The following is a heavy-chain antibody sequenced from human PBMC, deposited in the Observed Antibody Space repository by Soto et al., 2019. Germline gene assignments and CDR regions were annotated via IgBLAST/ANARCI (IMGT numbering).Heavy chain of an antibody. CDR1: GFSLNTRAVG. J-gene: IGHJ3*02. Sequence: SGPTLVNPTQTLTLTCTFSGFSLNTRAVGVGWIRQPPGKALEWLALINWNDDKRYSPSLKDRLTITKDTSKNHVVLTMINIDPVDTATYYCAHRHDLGGFDIWGQGTTVTVSS. CDR2: INWNDDK. D-gene: IGHD2-15*01. CDR3: AHRHDLGGFDI. V-gene: IGHV2-5*01.